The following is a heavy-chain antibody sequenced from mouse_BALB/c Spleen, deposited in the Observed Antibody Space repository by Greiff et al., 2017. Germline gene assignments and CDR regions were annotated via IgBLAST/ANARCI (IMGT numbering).Heavy chain of an antibody. J-gene: IGHJ3*01. D-gene: IGHD2-1*01. V-gene: IGHV1S34*01. Sequence: LVKTGASVKISCKASGYSFTGYYMHWVKQSHGKSLEWIGYISCYNGATSYNQKFKDKTTLTADKSSSTAYMQLSSLTSEDSAVYYCARAFYGNPAWFAYWGQGTLVTVSA. CDR2: ISCYNGAT. CDR3: ARAFYGNPAWFAY. CDR1: GYSFTGYY.